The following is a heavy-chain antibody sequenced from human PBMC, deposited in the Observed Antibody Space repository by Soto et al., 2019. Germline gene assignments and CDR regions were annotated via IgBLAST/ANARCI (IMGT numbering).Heavy chain of an antibody. CDR1: GYTSTSYG. CDR3: ARAPQTVAGAGIWY. CDR2: ISGYNGDT. D-gene: IGHD6-13*01. J-gene: IGHJ4*02. V-gene: IGHV1-18*04. Sequence: QVQLVQSGAEVKKPGASVKVSCKASGYTSTSYGISWVRQAPGQGLEWMGWISGYNGDTNYAQKLQGSVTMTTDTSTSTAYMELRSLRSDDTAVYYCARAPQTVAGAGIWYWGQGTLVTVSS.